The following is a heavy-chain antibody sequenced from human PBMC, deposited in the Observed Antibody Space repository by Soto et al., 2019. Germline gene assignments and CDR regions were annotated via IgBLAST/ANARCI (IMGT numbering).Heavy chain of an antibody. Sequence: PGGSLRLSCAASGFTFSSYGMNWVRQAPGKGLEWVAVVSYDEITKYYADSVKGRFTISRDNSKNTVYLQMNSLRPEDTAVYYFANPPGLLRKAMAPGSDYGVQGTLATVSS. CDR3: ANPPGLLRKAMAPGSDY. V-gene: IGHV3-30*18. J-gene: IGHJ4*02. CDR1: GFTFSSYG. D-gene: IGHD5-18*01. CDR2: VSYDEITK.